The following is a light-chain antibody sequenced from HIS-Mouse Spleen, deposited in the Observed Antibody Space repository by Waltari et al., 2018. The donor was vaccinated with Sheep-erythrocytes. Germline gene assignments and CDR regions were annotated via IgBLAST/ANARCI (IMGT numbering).Light chain of an antibody. J-gene: IGKJ2*01. Sequence: EIVLTQSPATLSLSPWERATLSCRASQSVSSYLAWYQQKPGQAPRLLIYDASNRATGIPARFSGSGSVTDFTLTISSLEPEDFAVYYCQQRSNWYTFGQGTKLEIK. CDR3: QQRSNWYT. CDR1: QSVSSY. CDR2: DAS. V-gene: IGKV3-11*01.